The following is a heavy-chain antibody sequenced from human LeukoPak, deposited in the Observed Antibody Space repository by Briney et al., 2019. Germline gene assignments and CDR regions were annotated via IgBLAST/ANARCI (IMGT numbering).Heavy chain of an antibody. CDR3: AKVARPEMATIYLDY. CDR1: GFTFDDYA. D-gene: IGHD5-24*01. CDR2: ISWNSGSI. Sequence: GGSLRLSCAASGFTFDDYAMPWVRQAPGKGLEWVSGISWNSGSIGYADSVKGRFTISRDNAKNSLYLQMNSLRAEDTALYYCAKVARPEMATIYLDYWGQGTLVTVSS. J-gene: IGHJ4*02. V-gene: IGHV3-9*01.